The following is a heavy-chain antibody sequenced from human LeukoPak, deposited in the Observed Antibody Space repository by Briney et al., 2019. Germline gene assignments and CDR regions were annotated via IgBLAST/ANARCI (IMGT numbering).Heavy chain of an antibody. D-gene: IGHD5-12*01. V-gene: IGHV4-59*13. CDR3: ARDHPVDGFDP. J-gene: IGHJ5*02. CDR2: IYYSGST. CDR1: GGSISSYY. Sequence: KSSETLSLTCTVSGGSISSYYWSWIRQPPGKGLEWIWYIYYSGSTNYNPSLKSRVTISVDTSKNQFSLKLSSVTAADTAVYYCARDHPVDGFDPWGQGTLVTVSS.